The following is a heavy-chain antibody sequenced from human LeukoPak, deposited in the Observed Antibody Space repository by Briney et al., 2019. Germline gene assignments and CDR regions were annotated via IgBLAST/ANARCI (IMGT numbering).Heavy chain of an antibody. J-gene: IGHJ4*02. V-gene: IGHV4-34*01. CDR2: IYYSGST. CDR3: SRGAVAAHFDY. Sequence: SSETLSLTCAVYGGSFSGYYWSWIRQPPGKGLEWIGSIYYSGSTYYNPSLKSRVTISVDTSKNQFSLKLSSVTAADTAVYYCSRGAVAAHFDYWGQGTLVTVSS. CDR1: GGSFSGYY. D-gene: IGHD6-19*01.